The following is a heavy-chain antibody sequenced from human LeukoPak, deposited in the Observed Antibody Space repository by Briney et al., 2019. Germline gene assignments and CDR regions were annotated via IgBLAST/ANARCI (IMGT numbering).Heavy chain of an antibody. Sequence: GGSLRLSCAASGFTVSSNYMSWVRQAPGKGLEWVSVIYSGGSTYYADSVKGRFTISRDNSKNTLYLQMNSLRAEDTAVYYCASAYSGSTDAFDIWGQGTMVTVSS. J-gene: IGHJ3*02. D-gene: IGHD1-26*01. CDR3: ASAYSGSTDAFDI. CDR1: GFTVSSNY. V-gene: IGHV3-53*01. CDR2: IYSGGST.